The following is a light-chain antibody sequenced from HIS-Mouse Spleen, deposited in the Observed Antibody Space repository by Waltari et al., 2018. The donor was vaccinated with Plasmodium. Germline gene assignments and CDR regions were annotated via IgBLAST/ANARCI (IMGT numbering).Light chain of an antibody. Sequence: SALTQPRSVSGSPGQSVTISCTGTSSDVGGYNYVSWYQQHPGKAPKLMIYDVSKRPSGVPDRVSGSKSGNTASLTISGLQAEDEADYYCCSYAGSYTLVFGGGTKLTVL. V-gene: IGLV2-11*01. J-gene: IGLJ2*01. CDR1: SSDVGGYNY. CDR3: CSYAGSYTLV. CDR2: DVS.